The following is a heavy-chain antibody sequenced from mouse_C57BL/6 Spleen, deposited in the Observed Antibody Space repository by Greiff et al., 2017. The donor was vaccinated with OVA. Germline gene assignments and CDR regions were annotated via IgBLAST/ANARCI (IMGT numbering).Heavy chain of an antibody. Sequence: EVKLMESGGGLVKPGGSLKLSCAASGFTFSSYAMSWVRQTPEKRLEWVATISDGGSYTYYPDNVKGRFTISRDNAKNNLYLQMSHLKSEDTAMYYCARGESRFDYWGQGTTLTVSS. CDR2: ISDGGSYT. CDR1: GFTFSSYA. D-gene: IGHD6-2*01. V-gene: IGHV5-4*03. CDR3: ARGESRFDY. J-gene: IGHJ2*01.